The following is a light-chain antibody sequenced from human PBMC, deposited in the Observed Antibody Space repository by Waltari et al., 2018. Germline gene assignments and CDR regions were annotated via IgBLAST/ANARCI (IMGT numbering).Light chain of an antibody. Sequence: YELTQPPSVSVSPGQPATIACSGDNLGNKYASWYQQKPGQSPLLVIYEDNKRPSGIPERFSGSNSGNTATMTISGTQSMDEADFYCQAWDSSTGVFGGGTQLTVL. CDR3: QAWDSSTGV. CDR1: NLGNKY. J-gene: IGLJ3*02. V-gene: IGLV3-1*01. CDR2: EDN.